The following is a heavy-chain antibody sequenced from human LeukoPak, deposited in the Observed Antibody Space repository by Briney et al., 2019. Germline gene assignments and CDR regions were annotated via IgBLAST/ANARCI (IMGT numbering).Heavy chain of an antibody. Sequence: QTGGSLRLSCAASGFTVSSNYMSWVRQAPGKGLEWVSVIYSGGSTYYADSVKGRFTISRDNSKNTLYLQMNSLRAEDTAVYHCAREYGIAAAVDYWGQGTLVTVSS. J-gene: IGHJ4*02. D-gene: IGHD6-13*01. CDR1: GFTVSSNY. CDR3: AREYGIAAAVDY. V-gene: IGHV3-53*01. CDR2: IYSGGST.